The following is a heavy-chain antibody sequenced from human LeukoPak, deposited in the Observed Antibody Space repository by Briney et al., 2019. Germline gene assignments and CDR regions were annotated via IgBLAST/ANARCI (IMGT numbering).Heavy chain of an antibody. CDR1: GFSFSTHS. CDR3: ARNNWGIDD. Sequence: GGSLRLSCAASGFSFSTHSMHWVRQVSGKGLVWVSRINTDGSDTSYADSVEGRFTISRDNARNTLFLQMNSLRVEDTAVYCCARNNWGIDDWGQGTLVTVSS. D-gene: IGHD7-27*01. CDR2: INTDGSDT. J-gene: IGHJ4*02. V-gene: IGHV3-74*01.